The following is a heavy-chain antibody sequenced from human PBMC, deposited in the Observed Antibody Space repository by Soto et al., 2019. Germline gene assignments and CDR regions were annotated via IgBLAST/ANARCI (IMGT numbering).Heavy chain of an antibody. Sequence: GGSLRLSCAASGFTFSSYAMRWVRQAPGKGLEWVSGMSGSYDNIYYADSVKGRFTISRDNSKSTLYLQMNSLRAEDTAVYYCAKGLPYSGYDYYFDYWGQGTLVTVSS. CDR3: AKGLPYSGYDYYFDY. CDR1: GFTFSSYA. J-gene: IGHJ4*02. V-gene: IGHV3-23*01. D-gene: IGHD5-12*01. CDR2: MSGSYDNI.